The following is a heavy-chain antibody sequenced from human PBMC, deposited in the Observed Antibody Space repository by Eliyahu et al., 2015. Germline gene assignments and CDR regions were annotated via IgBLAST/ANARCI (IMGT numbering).Heavy chain of an antibody. Sequence: QVQLVQSGAEVKKPGASVKVSCKASGYTFTSYYMHWGRQAPGQGLEWMGIINPSGGSTSYAQKFQGRVTMTRDTSTSTVYMELSSLRSEDTAVYYCARDNPPNDYDFWSASHGAFDPWGQGTLVTVSS. CDR3: ARDNPPNDYDFWSASHGAFDP. J-gene: IGHJ5*02. CDR1: GYTFTSYY. V-gene: IGHV1-46*01. CDR2: INPSGGST. D-gene: IGHD3-3*01.